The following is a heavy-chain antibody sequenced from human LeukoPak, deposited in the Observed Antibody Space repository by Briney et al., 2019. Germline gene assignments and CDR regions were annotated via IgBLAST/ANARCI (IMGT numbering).Heavy chain of an antibody. D-gene: IGHD1-26*01. CDR1: GGSISGHY. CDR2: IYYSGST. Sequence: PSEALSLTCTASGGSISGHYWSWIRQPPGKGLEYIGYIYYSGSTNSNPSLKSRVTISVDTSKNQFSLKLSSVTAADTAVYYCARGHMGLDYWGQGTLVTVSS. V-gene: IGHV4-59*11. J-gene: IGHJ4*02. CDR3: ARGHMGLDY.